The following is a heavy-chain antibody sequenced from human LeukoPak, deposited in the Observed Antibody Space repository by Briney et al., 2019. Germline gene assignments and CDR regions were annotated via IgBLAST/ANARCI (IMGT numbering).Heavy chain of an antibody. J-gene: IGHJ6*02. Sequence: QSGGSLRLSCAASGFTFSSYAMSWVRQAPGKGLEWVSAISGSGGSTYYADSVKGRFTISRDNSKNTLYLQMNSLRAEDTAVYYCARDLRIVGATYYYYGMDVWGQGTTVTVSS. CDR3: ARDLRIVGATYYYYGMDV. D-gene: IGHD1-26*01. CDR2: ISGSGGST. V-gene: IGHV3-23*01. CDR1: GFTFSSYA.